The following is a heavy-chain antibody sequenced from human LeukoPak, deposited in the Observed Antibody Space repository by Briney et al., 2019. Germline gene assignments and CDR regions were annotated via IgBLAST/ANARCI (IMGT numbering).Heavy chain of an antibody. CDR3: ARTYYDILLLDY. J-gene: IGHJ4*01. V-gene: IGHV3-11*06. D-gene: IGHD3-9*01. Sequence: GGSLRLSCAASGFTFSDYYMSWVRQAPGKGLEWVSYISSSSSYTNYADSVKGRFTISRDNAKNSLYLQMNSLRAEDTAVYYCARTYYDILLLDYWGHGTLVTVSS. CDR2: ISSSSSYT. CDR1: GFTFSDYY.